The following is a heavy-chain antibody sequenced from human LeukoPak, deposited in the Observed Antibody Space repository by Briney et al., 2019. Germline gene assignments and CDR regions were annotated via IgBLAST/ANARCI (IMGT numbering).Heavy chain of an antibody. CDR1: GFTFSNYA. D-gene: IGHD3-22*01. CDR3: ARENYDSSGYYSGYFDY. CDR2: ISGGGGST. J-gene: IGHJ4*02. V-gene: IGHV3-23*01. Sequence: PGGSLRLSCTASGFTFSNYAVSWVRQAPGEGLEWVSAISGGGGSTYYADSVKGRFSISRDNSKNTLYLQMNSLRAEDTAVYYCARENYDSSGYYSGYFDYWGQGTLVTVSS.